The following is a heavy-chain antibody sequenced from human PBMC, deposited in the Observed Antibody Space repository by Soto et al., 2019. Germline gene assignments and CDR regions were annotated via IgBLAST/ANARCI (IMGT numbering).Heavy chain of an antibody. Sequence: QVQLVQSGAEVKKPGSSVKVSCKASGGTFSSYAISWVRQAPGQGLEWMGGIIPIFGTANYAQKFQGRVTITADESTSTAYMELSSLRSEHTAVYYCASIGAYCGGDPCYAFDIWGQGTMVTVSS. CDR1: GGTFSSYA. V-gene: IGHV1-69*01. J-gene: IGHJ3*02. CDR2: IIPIFGTA. CDR3: ASIGAYCGGDPCYAFDI. D-gene: IGHD2-21*02.